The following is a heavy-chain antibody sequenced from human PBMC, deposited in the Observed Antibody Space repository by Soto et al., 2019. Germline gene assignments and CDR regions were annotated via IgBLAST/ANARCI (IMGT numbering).Heavy chain of an antibody. V-gene: IGHV1-8*01. Sequence: ASVKVSCKGSGYTFTTHDINWVRQASGQGLEWMGWMNPNSGDKGYAQQFQGRVTMTRSTSESTVYMELGSLRSEDTAVYYCVRGNACSGGRCLGSFDFWGQGTLVTVSS. D-gene: IGHD2-15*01. CDR1: GYTFTTHD. J-gene: IGHJ4*02. CDR3: VRGNACSGGRCLGSFDF. CDR2: MNPNSGDK.